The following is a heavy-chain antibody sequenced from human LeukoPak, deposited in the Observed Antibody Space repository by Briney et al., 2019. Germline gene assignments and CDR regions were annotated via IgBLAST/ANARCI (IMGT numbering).Heavy chain of an antibody. D-gene: IGHD3-10*01. CDR2: ISEDGRNK. CDR1: GFTFSSYV. CDR3: AREGFFQKTLDY. V-gene: IGHV3-30*04. Sequence: PGGSLRLSCAASGFTFSSYVMQWVRQGPGKGLEWVAVISEDGRNKYYAVSVKGRFTISRDNSKDTLYLQMNSLRAEDTAVYYCAREGFFQKTLDYWGQGTLVIVSS. J-gene: IGHJ4*02.